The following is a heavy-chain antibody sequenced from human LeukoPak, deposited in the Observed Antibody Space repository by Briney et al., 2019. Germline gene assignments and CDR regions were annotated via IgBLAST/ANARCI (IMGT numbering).Heavy chain of an antibody. J-gene: IGHJ4*02. V-gene: IGHV3-64D*09. D-gene: IGHD3-10*01. CDR1: GFTFGSYA. CDR3: VTGGLWFGEFYFGY. CDR2: ISSNGGST. Sequence: GGSPRLSFSASGFTFGSYAMHWVRQAPGKGLEYVSAISSNGGSTYYADSVKGRFTISRDNSKNTLYLQMSSLRAEDTAVYYCVTGGLWFGEFYFGYWGQGTLVTVSS.